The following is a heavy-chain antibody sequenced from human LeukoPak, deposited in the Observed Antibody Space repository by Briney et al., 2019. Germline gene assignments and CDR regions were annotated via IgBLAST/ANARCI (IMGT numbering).Heavy chain of an antibody. V-gene: IGHV3-7*01. CDR1: GFTFSSYW. CDR2: IKQDGSEK. Sequence: GGSLRLSCAASGFTFSSYWMSWVRQAPGKGLEWVANIKQDGSEKYYVDSVKGRFTISRDNAKNSLYLQMNSLRAEDTAVYYCARKGYYYDSSGYYFTYWGQGTLVTVSS. J-gene: IGHJ4*02. D-gene: IGHD3-22*01. CDR3: ARKGYYYDSSGYYFTY.